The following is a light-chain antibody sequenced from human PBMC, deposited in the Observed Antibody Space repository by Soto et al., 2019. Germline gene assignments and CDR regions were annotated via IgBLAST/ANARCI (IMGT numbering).Light chain of an antibody. CDR2: GAS. CDR3: QYYGSSPVS. Sequence: EIVLTQSPGTLSLSPGERATLSCRASQSFSSSYLAWYQQKPGQAPRLLIYGASSRDTGIPDRFSSSGSGTDFTLTISRLKPEDYAVYYCQYYGSSPVSFGPGIKMDIK. J-gene: IGKJ3*01. CDR1: QSFSSSY. V-gene: IGKV3-20*01.